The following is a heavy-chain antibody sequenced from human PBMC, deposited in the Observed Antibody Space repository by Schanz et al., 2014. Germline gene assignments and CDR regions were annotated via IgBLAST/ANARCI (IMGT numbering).Heavy chain of an antibody. CDR3: ARVELSVYYYAMDV. CDR2: ISPSSSYI. J-gene: IGHJ6*02. CDR1: GFTFSSYN. D-gene: IGHD2-15*01. Sequence: EVQLVESGGGLVRPGDSLRLSCAASGFTFSSYNINWVRQAQGKGREYISSISPSSSYIYYADSVKGRFTISRDNAKNSLYLQMNSLRAEDAAVYYCARVELSVYYYAMDVWGQGTTVTVSS. V-gene: IGHV3-21*02.